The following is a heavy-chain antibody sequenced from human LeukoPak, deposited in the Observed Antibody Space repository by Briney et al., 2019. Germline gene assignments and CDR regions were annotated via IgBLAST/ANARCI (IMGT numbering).Heavy chain of an antibody. V-gene: IGHV1-2*02. CDR1: GYTFTGYY. Sequence: ASVKVSCKASGYTFTGYYMHWVRQAPGQGLEWMGWINPNSGGTNYAQKFQGRVTMTRDTSISTAYMELSRLRSDDTAVYYCARDSNDYGDYAGTDWFDPWGQGTLVTVSS. D-gene: IGHD4-17*01. J-gene: IGHJ5*02. CDR3: ARDSNDYGDYAGTDWFDP. CDR2: INPNSGGT.